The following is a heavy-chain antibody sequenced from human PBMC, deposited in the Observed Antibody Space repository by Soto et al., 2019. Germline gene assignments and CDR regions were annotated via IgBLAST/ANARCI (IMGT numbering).Heavy chain of an antibody. D-gene: IGHD3-16*02. CDR2: IYYSGST. CDR3: ARSVTP. CDR1: GGSISPYY. J-gene: IGHJ5*02. V-gene: IGHV4-59*06. Sequence: SETLSLTCTVSGGSISPYYWSWIRQHPGKGLEWIGYIYYSGSTYYNPSLKSRVTISVDTSKNQFSLKLSSVTAADTAVYYCARSVTPWGQGTLVTVSS.